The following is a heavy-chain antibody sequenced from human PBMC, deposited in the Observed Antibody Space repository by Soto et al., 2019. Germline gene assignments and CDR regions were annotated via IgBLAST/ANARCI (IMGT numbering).Heavy chain of an antibody. J-gene: IGHJ3*02. D-gene: IGHD7-27*01. Sequence: GESLKISCAASGFTFSSYSMNWVRQAPGKGLEWVSYISSSSSTIYYADSVKGRFTISRDNAKNSLYRQMNSLRDEDTAVYYCARWAKLGTHDAFDIWGQGTMVTVSS. CDR3: ARWAKLGTHDAFDI. CDR2: ISSSSSTI. CDR1: GFTFSSYS. V-gene: IGHV3-48*02.